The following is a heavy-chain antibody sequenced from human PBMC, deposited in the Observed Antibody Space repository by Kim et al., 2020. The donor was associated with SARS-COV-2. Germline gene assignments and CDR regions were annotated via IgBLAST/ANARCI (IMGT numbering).Heavy chain of an antibody. J-gene: IGHJ4*01. CDR2: ISYDGSKN. D-gene: IGHD3-16*02. CDR3: AKGTPWGSYRSAIDY. Sequence: GGSLRLSCAASGFTFSHYGMHWVRQAPGKGLEWVAVISYDGSKNYYADSAKGRFTISRDNSKNMLYVQMNSLRPEDTAVYYCAKGTPWGSYRSAIDYWG. V-gene: IGHV3-30*18. CDR1: GFTFSHYG.